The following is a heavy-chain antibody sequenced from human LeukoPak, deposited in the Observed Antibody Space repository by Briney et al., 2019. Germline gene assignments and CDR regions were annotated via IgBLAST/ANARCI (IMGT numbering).Heavy chain of an antibody. D-gene: IGHD6-6*01. CDR3: ARYEQLPGATTSDP. V-gene: IGHV3-74*01. J-gene: IGHJ5*02. CDR2: INPDGSWT. CDR1: GFTFNTYW. Sequence: GGSLRLSCAASGFTFNTYWMVWFRQAPGKGLVWVSCINPDGSWTLHADSVRGRFTISRDYTKNTLYLQMNSLRVEDTAMYYCARYEQLPGATTSDPWSQGTLVTVSS.